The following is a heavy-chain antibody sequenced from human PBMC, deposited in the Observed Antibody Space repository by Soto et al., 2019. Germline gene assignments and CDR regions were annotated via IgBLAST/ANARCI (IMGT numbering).Heavy chain of an antibody. CDR2: IFHDGTA. D-gene: IGHD2-8*01. J-gene: IGHJ4*02. CDR1: GVSISSGNW. V-gene: IGHV4-4*02. Sequence: SETLSLTCAVSGVSISSGNWWTWVRQTPQRGLEYIGEIFHDGTANYYPSFERRVAISVDTSKNQFSLKLPSATAADTAIYFCARLVYDTRLNYMYFDFWGPGALLTVSS. CDR3: ARLVYDTRLNYMYFDF.